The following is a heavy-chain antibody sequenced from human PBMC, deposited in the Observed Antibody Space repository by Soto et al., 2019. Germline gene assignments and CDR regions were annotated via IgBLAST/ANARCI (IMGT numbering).Heavy chain of an antibody. CDR2: ISGSGNQI. Sequence: EVQLSQSGGGLVRPGGSLRLSCAGSGFTFDDYAINWVRQASGKGLEWVSGISGSGNQIDYTDSVEGRFIISRDDSKNTVFLQTNGLSAEDTAVYFCAKNQDWIRPDPGALYVWGQGTTFTVTS. D-gene: IGHD1-1*01. CDR3: AKNQDWIRPDPGALYV. J-gene: IGHJ3*01. V-gene: IGHV3-23*01. CDR1: GFTFDDYA.